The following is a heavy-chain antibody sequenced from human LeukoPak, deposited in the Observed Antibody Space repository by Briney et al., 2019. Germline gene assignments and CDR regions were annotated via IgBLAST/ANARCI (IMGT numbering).Heavy chain of an antibody. D-gene: IGHD2-21*02. V-gene: IGHV1-69*05. J-gene: IGHJ4*02. CDR1: GGTFSSYA. CDR3: ARGQSRVAQATAEFDY. Sequence: ASVKVSCTASGGTFSSYAMSWVRQAPGQGLEWMGDIIPISGTANYAQKFQGRVTITTEESTRPAYMELSSLRSEATAVYSCARGQSRVAQATAEFDYWGQGPLVTASS. CDR2: IIPISGTA.